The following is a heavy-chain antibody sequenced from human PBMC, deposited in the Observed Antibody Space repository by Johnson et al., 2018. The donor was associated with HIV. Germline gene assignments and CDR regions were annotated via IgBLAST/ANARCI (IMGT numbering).Heavy chain of an antibody. V-gene: IGHV3-20*04. Sequence: MQLVESGGGLVQPGGSLRLACAASGFTFSSYAMSWVRQAPGKGLEWVSALTWNGCSIGYADSVKGRFTISRDNAKNSLYLQMNSLRAEDTAVYYCAREDPPGLLRRSGAFDIWGQGTMVTVSS. CDR3: AREDPPGLLRRSGAFDI. J-gene: IGHJ3*02. D-gene: IGHD3-16*01. CDR1: GFTFSSYA. CDR2: LTWNGCSI.